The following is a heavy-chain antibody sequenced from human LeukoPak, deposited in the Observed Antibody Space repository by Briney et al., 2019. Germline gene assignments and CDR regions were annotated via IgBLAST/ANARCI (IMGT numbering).Heavy chain of an antibody. Sequence: GASVKVSCKASGYTFTGYYMHWVRQAPGQGLEWMGWINPNSGGTNYEQKFQGRVTMTRDTSISTAYLELSRLRSDDTAVYYCARGSDCSSTSCSYLSGVNWFDPWGQGTLVTVSS. CDR1: GYTFTGYY. D-gene: IGHD2-2*01. V-gene: IGHV1-2*02. J-gene: IGHJ5*02. CDR3: ARGSDCSSTSCSYLSGVNWFDP. CDR2: INPNSGGT.